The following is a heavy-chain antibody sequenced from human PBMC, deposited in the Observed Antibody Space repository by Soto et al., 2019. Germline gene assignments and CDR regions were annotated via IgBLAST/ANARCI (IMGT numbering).Heavy chain of an antibody. J-gene: IGHJ4*02. D-gene: IGHD3-9*01. CDR1: GFTFSDYA. V-gene: IGHV3-30-3*01. CDR2: ISFNGINT. CDR3: ARDVSGFEYFDL. Sequence: ESVGGVVQPGRSLRLSCAGSGFTFSDYAMHWVRQAPGRGPEWLALISFNGINTYYADSVKGRFTISRDNSKGTLYLQMNTLRAEDTAVYYCARDVSGFEYFDLWGQGTLVTISS.